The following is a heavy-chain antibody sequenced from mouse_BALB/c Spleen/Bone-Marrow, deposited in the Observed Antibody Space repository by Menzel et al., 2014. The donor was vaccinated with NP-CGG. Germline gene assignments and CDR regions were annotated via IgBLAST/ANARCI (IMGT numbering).Heavy chain of an antibody. V-gene: IGHV1S29*02. J-gene: IGHJ3*01. CDR2: IYRYNGGT. CDR3: ARELGGAY. D-gene: IGHD4-1*01. Sequence: VQLQQSGPELVKPGASVKISCKASGYTFTDYNMHWVKQSHGKSLEWIGYIYRYNGGTGYNQKFKSKATLTADNSSSTAYMELRSLTSEDSAVYYCARELGGAYWGLGTLVTVSA. CDR1: GYTFTDYN.